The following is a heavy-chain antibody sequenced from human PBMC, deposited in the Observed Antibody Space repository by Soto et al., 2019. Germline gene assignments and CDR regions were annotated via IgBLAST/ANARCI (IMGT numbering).Heavy chain of an antibody. CDR2: CYYSGTT. Sequence: PSETLSLTCSVSVGSVSDTTYYWSLIRQPPGKRLEWIGYCYYSGTTNYNPSLKSRVTISVDLSMNRFSLRLSSVTTADTALYYCARTTAVPNTLRSRYFFGYWGQGTLVTVSS. D-gene: IGHD4-17*01. V-gene: IGHV4-61*01. CDR3: ARTTAVPNTLRSRYFFGY. CDR1: VGSVSDTTYY. J-gene: IGHJ4*02.